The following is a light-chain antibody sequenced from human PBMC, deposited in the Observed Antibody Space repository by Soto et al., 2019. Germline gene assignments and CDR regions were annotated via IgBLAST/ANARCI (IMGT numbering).Light chain of an antibody. CDR2: NVS. Sequence: QSVLTQPASVSGSPGQSITISCTGTGSDVGGYNFVSWYQQHPGKAPKLMIYNVSNRPSGVSDRFSGSKSGNTASLTISGLQPEDEGDYYCSSYRRGSTPYVFGTGTKVTVL. V-gene: IGLV2-14*03. CDR3: SSYRRGSTPYV. J-gene: IGLJ1*01. CDR1: GSDVGGYNF.